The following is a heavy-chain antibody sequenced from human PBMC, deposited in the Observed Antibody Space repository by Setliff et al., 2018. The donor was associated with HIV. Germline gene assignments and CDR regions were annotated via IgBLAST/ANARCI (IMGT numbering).Heavy chain of an antibody. CDR3: ARFTVVVFGAGEPSWSDP. D-gene: IGHD2-15*01. CDR2: IHYKGNI. Sequence: PSETLSLTCTVSGDSIISGDYYWSWIRQSPGKGLEWIGHIHYKGNIDYNASLKSRLAISSDTSKNQFPLNLSSVIAADTAIYFCARFTVVVFGAGEPSWSDPWGQGILVTVS. CDR1: GDSIISGDYY. V-gene: IGHV4-30-4*08. J-gene: IGHJ5*02.